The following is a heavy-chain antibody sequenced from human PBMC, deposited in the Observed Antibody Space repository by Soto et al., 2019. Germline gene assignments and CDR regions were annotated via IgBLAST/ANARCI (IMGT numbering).Heavy chain of an antibody. Sequence: SETLSLTCAVYGGSFSGYYWSWIRQPPGKGLEWIGEINHSGSTNYNPSLKSRVTISVDTSKNQFSLKLSSVTDADTAVYYCARDRGGYCRGGRCYPSGRCIDGWGQGHTVTVS. CDR2: INHSGST. J-gene: IGHJ6*02. CDR3: ARDRGGYCRGGRCYPSGRCIDG. CDR1: GGSFSGYY. V-gene: IGHV4-34*01. D-gene: IGHD2-15*01.